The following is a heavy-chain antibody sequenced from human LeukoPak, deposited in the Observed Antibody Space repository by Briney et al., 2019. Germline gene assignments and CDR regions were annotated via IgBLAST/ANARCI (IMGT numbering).Heavy chain of an antibody. CDR3: ARHPSSYCGGDCPIDY. D-gene: IGHD2-21*02. V-gene: IGHV3-20*04. CDR2: INWSGGST. Sequence: VGSLRLSCAASGFTFDDYGMSWVRQAPGKGLEWVSSINWSGGSTGYAGSVKGRFTISRGNAKNSLYLQMNSLRAEDTALYYCARHPSSYCGGDCPIDYWGQGTLVTVSS. J-gene: IGHJ4*02. CDR1: GFTFDDYG.